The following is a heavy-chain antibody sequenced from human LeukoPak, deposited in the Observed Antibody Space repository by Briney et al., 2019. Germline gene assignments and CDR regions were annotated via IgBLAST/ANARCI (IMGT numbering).Heavy chain of an antibody. J-gene: IGHJ4*02. CDR3: ARTRYSGYDPLIDY. V-gene: IGHV1-69*05. CDR2: IIPIFGTA. D-gene: IGHD5-12*01. Sequence: GASVKVSCKASGGTFSSYAISWVRQAPGQGLEWMGGIIPIFGTANYAQKFQGRVTITTDESTSTAYMELSSLRSEDTAVYYCARTRYSGYDPLIDYWGQGTLVTVSS. CDR1: GGTFSSYA.